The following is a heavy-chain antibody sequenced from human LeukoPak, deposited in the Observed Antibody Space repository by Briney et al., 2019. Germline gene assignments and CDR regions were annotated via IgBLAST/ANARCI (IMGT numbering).Heavy chain of an antibody. D-gene: IGHD3-3*01. J-gene: IGHJ3*02. Sequence: GGSLRLSCVGSGFTFSDYYMSWIRQVPGKGLEWVSYISNDSVDKYYVDSVRGRFTISRDNAKKSMYLQMSGLRVEDTAVYYCERRDWVPGAVRAFDIWGQGTMVTVSS. CDR2: ISNDSVDK. V-gene: IGHV3-11*04. CDR3: ERRDWVPGAVRAFDI. CDR1: GFTFSDYY.